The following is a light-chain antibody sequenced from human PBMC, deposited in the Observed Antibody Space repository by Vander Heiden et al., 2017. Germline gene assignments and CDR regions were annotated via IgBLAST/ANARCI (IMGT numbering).Light chain of an antibody. J-gene: IGLJ3*02. Sequence: QSALTQPAPVSRSPAQSITISCTGTSSDVGSYNLVSWYQQHPGKAPKLMIYEVSKRPSGVSNRFSGSKSGNTASLTISGLQAEDEADYYCCSYAGSSTNWVFGGGTKLTVL. CDR3: CSYAGSSTNWV. CDR2: EVS. CDR1: SSDVGSYNL. V-gene: IGLV2-23*02.